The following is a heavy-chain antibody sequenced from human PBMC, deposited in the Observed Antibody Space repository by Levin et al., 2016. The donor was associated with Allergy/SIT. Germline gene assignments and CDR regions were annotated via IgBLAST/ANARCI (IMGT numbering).Heavy chain of an antibody. Sequence: GESLKISCAASGFTFSSYSMNWVRQAPGKGLEWVSSISSSSSYIYYADSVKGRFTISRDNSKNTLYLQMNSLRAEDTAVYYCARDTLEWLSGTFDYWGQGTLVTVSS. CDR2: ISSSSSYI. CDR3: ARDTLEWLSGTFDY. CDR1: GFTFSSYS. J-gene: IGHJ4*02. V-gene: IGHV3-21*01. D-gene: IGHD3-3*01.